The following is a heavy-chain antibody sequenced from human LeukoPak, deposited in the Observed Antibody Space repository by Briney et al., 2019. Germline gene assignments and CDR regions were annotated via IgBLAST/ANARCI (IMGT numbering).Heavy chain of an antibody. D-gene: IGHD5-24*01. Sequence: GGSLKLSCATSGFTFSSDGIHWVRQAPGKGLEWVSIISYDANAKHYADSVKSRFLISRDNTKNTVYLEMSSLRPEDTAVYYCAKGMSRDSYYFDYWGQGTLVTVSS. J-gene: IGHJ4*02. CDR2: ISYDANAK. CDR3: AKGMSRDSYYFDY. CDR1: GFTFSSDG. V-gene: IGHV3-30*02.